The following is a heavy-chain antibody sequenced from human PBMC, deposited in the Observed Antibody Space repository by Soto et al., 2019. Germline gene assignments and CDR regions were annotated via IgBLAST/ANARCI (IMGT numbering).Heavy chain of an antibody. V-gene: IGHV3-30*18. CDR3: AKASGRAARSPFDY. D-gene: IGHD6-6*01. J-gene: IGHJ4*02. Sequence: ESGGGVVQPGRSLRLSCAASGFTFSSYGMHWVRQAPGKGLEWVAVISYDGSNKYYADSVKGRFTISRDNSKNTLYLQMNSLRAEDTAVYYCAKASGRAARSPFDYWGQGTLVTVSS. CDR2: ISYDGSNK. CDR1: GFTFSSYG.